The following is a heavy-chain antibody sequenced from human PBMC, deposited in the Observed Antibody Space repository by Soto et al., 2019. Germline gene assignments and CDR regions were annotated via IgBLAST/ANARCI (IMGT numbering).Heavy chain of an antibody. CDR1: GHTFQNYA. CDR2: ISGSGGST. D-gene: IGHD3-22*01. V-gene: IGHV3-23*01. J-gene: IGHJ4*02. Sequence: PGGSLRLSCVASGHTFQNYAMTWVRQAPGKGLEWVSGISGSGGSTYYADPVRGRFTISRDNSKNTLHLQMNSLRAEDTAVYYCARWADSHGLDYWGQGTLVTVSS. CDR3: ARWADSHGLDY.